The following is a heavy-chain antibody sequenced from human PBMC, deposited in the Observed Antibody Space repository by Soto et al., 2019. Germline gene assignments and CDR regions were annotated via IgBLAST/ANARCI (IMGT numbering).Heavy chain of an antibody. CDR3: ARGYNYGSFDY. Sequence: ASVKVSCKASGYTFTSYGISWVRQAPGQGLEWMGWISAYNGNTNYAQKLQGRVTMTTDTSTSTVYMELRSLRSDDTAAFYCARGYNYGSFDYWGQGTLVTVSS. CDR2: ISAYNGNT. D-gene: IGHD3-10*01. V-gene: IGHV1-18*01. J-gene: IGHJ4*02. CDR1: GYTFTSYG.